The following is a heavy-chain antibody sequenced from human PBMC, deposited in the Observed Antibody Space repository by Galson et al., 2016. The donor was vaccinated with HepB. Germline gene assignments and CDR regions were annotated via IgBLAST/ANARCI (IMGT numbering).Heavy chain of an antibody. Sequence: PALVKPTQTLTLTCSVSGFSLSTSGISVNWIRQPPGEALEWLARIDWDDDKYYRKSVKTRFTISKDTSKNQVVLTVTNMDPVDTATYYCARTSLFGRGGRDRWGQGTTVPVAS. D-gene: IGHD3/OR15-3a*01. CDR3: ARTSLFGRGGRDR. J-gene: IGHJ6*02. V-gene: IGHV2-70*11. CDR2: IDWDDDK. CDR1: GFSLSTSGIS.